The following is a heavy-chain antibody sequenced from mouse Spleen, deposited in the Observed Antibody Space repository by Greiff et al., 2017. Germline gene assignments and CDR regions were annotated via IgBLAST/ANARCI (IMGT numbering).Heavy chain of an antibody. Sequence: QVQLQQSGAELVKPGASVKLSCKTSGYTFTSYWIQWVKQRPGQGLGWIGEIFPGTGTTYYNEKFKGKATLTIDTSSSTAYMQLSSLTSEDSAVYFCARLNFDYWGQGTTLTVSS. V-gene: IGHV1S132*01. J-gene: IGHJ2*01. CDR1: GYTFTSYW. CDR2: IFPGTGTT. CDR3: ARLNFDY.